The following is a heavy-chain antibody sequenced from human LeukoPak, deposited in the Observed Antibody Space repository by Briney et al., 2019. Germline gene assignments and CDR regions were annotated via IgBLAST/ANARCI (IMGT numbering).Heavy chain of an antibody. CDR1: GFTLDTYW. D-gene: IGHD6-19*01. CDR3: ARDHFSGCPDY. J-gene: IGHJ4*02. Sequence: GGSLRLSCAASGFTLDTYWMHWVRQAPATGLVWVARINSDGSSTSYADSVKGRFTISRDNAKNALYLQLNSLSADDTAVYYCARDHFSGCPDYWGQGTLVTVSS. CDR2: INSDGSST. V-gene: IGHV3-74*01.